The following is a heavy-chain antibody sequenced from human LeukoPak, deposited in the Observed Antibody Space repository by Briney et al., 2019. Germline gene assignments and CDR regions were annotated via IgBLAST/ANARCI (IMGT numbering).Heavy chain of an antibody. V-gene: IGHV4-59*01. D-gene: IGHD5-18*01. CDR3: ARHRRGDGYGPPVYFDY. J-gene: IGHJ4*02. CDR1: GGSISSYN. CDR2: INYSGST. Sequence: SETLSLTCTVSGGSISSYNWSWIRQPPGKGLEGIGNINYSGSTNYNPSLKSRVTISVDTSKNQFSLKLSSVSAADTAVYYCARHRRGDGYGPPVYFDYWGQGTLVTVSS.